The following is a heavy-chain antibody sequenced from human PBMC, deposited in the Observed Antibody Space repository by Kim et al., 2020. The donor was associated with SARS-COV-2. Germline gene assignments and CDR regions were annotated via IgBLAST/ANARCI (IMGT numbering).Heavy chain of an antibody. CDR3: AKRSTMLRGITGGFDP. J-gene: IGHJ5*02. Sequence: GGSLRLSCAASGFTFSSYAMSWVRQAPGKGLEWVSSISASGDNTYYADSVKGRFTISRDNSENTVCLQMNSLRAEDTAVYYCAKRSTMLRGITGGFDPWGQGTLVTVSS. V-gene: IGHV3-23*01. D-gene: IGHD3-10*01. CDR2: ISASGDNT. CDR1: GFTFSSYA.